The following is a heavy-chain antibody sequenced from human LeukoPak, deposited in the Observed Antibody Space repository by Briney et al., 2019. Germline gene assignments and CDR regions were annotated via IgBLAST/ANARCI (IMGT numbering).Heavy chain of an antibody. Sequence: PSETLSLTCTVSGYSISSGYYWGWIRQPPGKGLEWIGSIYHSGSTYYNPYLKSRVTISVDTSKNQFSLKLSSVTAADTAVYYCARNYDFWSGYYYFDYWGQGTLVTVSS. J-gene: IGHJ4*02. V-gene: IGHV4-38-2*02. CDR2: IYHSGST. CDR3: ARNYDFWSGYYYFDY. D-gene: IGHD3-3*01. CDR1: GYSISSGYY.